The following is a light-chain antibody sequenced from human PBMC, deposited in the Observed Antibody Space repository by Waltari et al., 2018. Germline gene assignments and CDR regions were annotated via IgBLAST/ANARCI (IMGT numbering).Light chain of an antibody. Sequence: EVVLTQSPGTLSLSPGERATPSCRASPSVSKYLSWSQQRPGQAPRLLIYAASTRATCIPDRFSGSGSGTDFSLTISRLEPEDFAVYYCQNHERLPATFGQGTKVEIK. CDR3: QNHERLPAT. J-gene: IGKJ1*01. V-gene: IGKV3-20*01. CDR2: AAS. CDR1: PSVSKY.